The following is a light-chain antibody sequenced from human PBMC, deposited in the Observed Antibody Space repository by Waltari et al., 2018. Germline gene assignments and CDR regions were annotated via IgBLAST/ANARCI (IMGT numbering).Light chain of an antibody. CDR1: SPNIAAGYA. V-gene: IGLV1-40*01. Sequence: QPVLTQPPSVSGAPGQRVTISCTGSSPNIAAGYAVPWYQQLPGTAPKLLIYGNSNRPSGVPDRFSGSKSGTSASLAITGLQAEDEADYYCQSYDSSLSARNVVFGGGTKLTVL. CDR2: GNS. J-gene: IGLJ2*01. CDR3: QSYDSSLSARNVV.